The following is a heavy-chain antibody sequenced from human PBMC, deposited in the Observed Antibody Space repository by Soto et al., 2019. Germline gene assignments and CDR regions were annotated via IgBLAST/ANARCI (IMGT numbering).Heavy chain of an antibody. CDR1: GYTFTGYY. CDR2: INPNSGGT. Sequence: QVQLVQSGAEVKKPGASVKVSCKASGYTFTGYYMHWVRQAPGQGLEWMGWINPNSGGTNYAQKFQGWVTMTRDTSISTAYMEPSRLRSDDTAVYYCARARSRQQLGEFVYWGQGTLVTASS. D-gene: IGHD6-13*01. CDR3: ARARSRQQLGEFVY. V-gene: IGHV1-2*04. J-gene: IGHJ4*02.